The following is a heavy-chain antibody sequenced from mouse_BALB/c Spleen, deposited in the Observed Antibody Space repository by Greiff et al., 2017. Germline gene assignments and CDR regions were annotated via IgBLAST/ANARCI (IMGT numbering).Heavy chain of an antibody. CDR2: IWAGGST. CDR1: GFSLTSYG. Sequence: QVQLKESGPGLVAPSQSLSITCTVSGFSLTSYGVHWVRQPPGKGLEWLGVIWAGGSTNYNSALMSRLSISKDNSKSQVFLKMNSLQTDDTAMYYCASNWDRFAYWGQGTLVTVSA. D-gene: IGHD4-1*01. CDR3: ASNWDRFAY. V-gene: IGHV2-9*02. J-gene: IGHJ3*01.